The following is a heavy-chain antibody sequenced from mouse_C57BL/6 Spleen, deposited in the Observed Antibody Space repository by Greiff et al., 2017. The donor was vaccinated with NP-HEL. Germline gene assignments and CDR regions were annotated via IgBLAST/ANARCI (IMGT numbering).Heavy chain of an antibody. CDR3: ARTADYGSRSAMDY. J-gene: IGHJ4*01. CDR1: GYTFTSYT. V-gene: IGHV1-4*01. Sequence: QVQLKESGAELARPGASVKMSCKASGYTFTSYTMHWVKQRPGQGLEWIGYINPSSGYTKYNQKFKDKATLTADKSSSTAYMQLSSLTSEDSAVYYCARTADYGSRSAMDYWGQGTSVTVSS. CDR2: INPSSGYT. D-gene: IGHD1-1*01.